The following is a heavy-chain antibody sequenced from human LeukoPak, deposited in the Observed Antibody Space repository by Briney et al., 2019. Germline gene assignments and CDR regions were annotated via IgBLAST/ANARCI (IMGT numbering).Heavy chain of an antibody. CDR3: ARHGTMVRGAPDY. V-gene: IGHV4-39*01. CDR1: GGSISSSSYY. J-gene: IGHJ4*02. D-gene: IGHD3-10*01. Sequence: SETLSLTCTVSGGSISSSSYYWGWLRQPPGKGREWIGSIYYSGSTYYNPSLKSRVTISEDTSKNQFSLKLSSVTAADTAVYYCARHGTMVRGAPDYWGQGTLVTVSS. CDR2: IYYSGST.